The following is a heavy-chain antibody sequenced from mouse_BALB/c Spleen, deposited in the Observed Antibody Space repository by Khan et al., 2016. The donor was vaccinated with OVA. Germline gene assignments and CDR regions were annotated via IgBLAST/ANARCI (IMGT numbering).Heavy chain of an antibody. CDR2: ILYSGST. D-gene: IGHD2-14*01. Sequence: EVQLQESGPSLVKPSQTLSLTCSVTGDSITSGYWCWIRKFPGNKLEYMAYILYSGSTYYNPSLKSRLSITRHTSQNQYYLQLNPGTTEDTATYYCARSNYRYAFAYWGQGTLVTVSA. V-gene: IGHV3-8*02. CDR3: ARSNYRYAFAY. J-gene: IGHJ3*01. CDR1: GDSITSGY.